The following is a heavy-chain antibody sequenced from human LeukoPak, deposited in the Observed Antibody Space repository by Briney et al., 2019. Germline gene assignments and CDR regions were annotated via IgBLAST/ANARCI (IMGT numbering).Heavy chain of an antibody. CDR3: ARDGDYGTGSYYRGCIDS. D-gene: IGHD3-10*01. CDR1: GYTFTSYG. J-gene: IGHJ4*02. CDR2: VSADNGNT. Sequence: ASVKVSCKASGYTFTSYGISWVRQAPGQGLEWMGWVSADNGNTNYAQKLQGRVTMTTDTSTRTAYLELRSLRSDDTAVYYCARDGDYGTGSYYRGCIDSWGQGTPVTVSP. V-gene: IGHV1-18*01.